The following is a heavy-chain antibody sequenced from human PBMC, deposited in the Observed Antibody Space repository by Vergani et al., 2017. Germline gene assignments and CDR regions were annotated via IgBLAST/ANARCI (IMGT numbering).Heavy chain of an antibody. CDR3: ARVNTETNGHLYYCYYMDV. V-gene: IGHV4-34*01. CDR1: GGSFTSYH. Sequence: QVQLQQWGGGLLKPSETLSLTCVVNGGSFTSYHWTWIRQSPGEGLEWVGDIDHTGRSDYNPSLKSRLTMSVDKSRNQISLPLNSVTATDTAIYFCARVNTETNGHLYYCYYMDVWGQGTAVTVS. CDR2: IDHTGRS. J-gene: IGHJ6*03. D-gene: IGHD4-11*01.